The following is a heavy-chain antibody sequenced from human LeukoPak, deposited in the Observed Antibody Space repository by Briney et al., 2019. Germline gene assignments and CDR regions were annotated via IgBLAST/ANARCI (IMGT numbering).Heavy chain of an antibody. CDR2: ISAYNGNT. J-gene: IGHJ6*03. D-gene: IGHD3-22*01. V-gene: IGHV1-18*01. CDR1: GYTFTSYG. Sequence: ASVKVSCKASGYTFTSYGISWVRQAPGQGLEWMGWISAYNGNTNYAQKLQGRVTMTTDTSTSTAYMELRSLRSDDTAVYHCARAYYYDSSGYPTTTYYYYYYMDVWGKGTTVTVSS. CDR3: ARAYYYDSSGYPTTTYYYYYYMDV.